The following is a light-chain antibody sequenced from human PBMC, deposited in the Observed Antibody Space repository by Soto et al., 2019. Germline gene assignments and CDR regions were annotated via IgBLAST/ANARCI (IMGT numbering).Light chain of an antibody. CDR3: QKYTSAPLT. CDR1: QGIAPY. CDR2: ATS. J-gene: IGKJ4*01. V-gene: IGKV1-27*01. Sequence: DVQMTQSPSSLSAFVGDRVTITCRASQGIAPYLAWFQQKPGKVPKLLIYATSTLQSGVPSRFSGSGSGTDFTLPINSLQPEDVGTYYYQKYTSAPLTFGGGTKVEIK.